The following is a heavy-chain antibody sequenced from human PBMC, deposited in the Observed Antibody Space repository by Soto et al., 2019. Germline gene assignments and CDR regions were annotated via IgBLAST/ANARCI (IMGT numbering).Heavy chain of an antibody. J-gene: IGHJ4*02. CDR3: VSDDIGLGIDY. CDR2: INSDGSST. D-gene: IGHD1-26*01. CDR1: GFTFSSYW. V-gene: IGHV3-74*01. Sequence: GGSLRLSCAASGFTFSSYWMHWVRQAPGKGLVWVSHINSDGSSTTYADSVKGRFTISRDNAKNTLYLQMNSLRAEDTAVYYCVSDDIGLGIDYWGLRTPVTVSS.